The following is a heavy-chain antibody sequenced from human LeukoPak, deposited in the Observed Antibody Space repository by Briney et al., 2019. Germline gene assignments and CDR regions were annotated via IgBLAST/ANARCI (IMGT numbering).Heavy chain of an antibody. J-gene: IGHJ4*02. CDR1: GFTFSSYW. Sequence: GGSLRLSCAASGFTFSSYWMHWVRQAPGKGLVWVSRINSDGSSTSYADSVKGRFAISRDNSRNTLYLQMNSLRAEDTAVYYCARHLLWFGELSGGFDYWGQGTLVTVSS. CDR3: ARHLLWFGELSGGFDY. V-gene: IGHV3-74*01. D-gene: IGHD3-10*01. CDR2: INSDGSST.